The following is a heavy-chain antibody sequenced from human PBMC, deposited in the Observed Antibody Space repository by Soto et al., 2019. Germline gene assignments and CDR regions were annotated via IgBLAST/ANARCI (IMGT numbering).Heavy chain of an antibody. CDR1: GFTFSSYG. Sequence: GGSLRLSCAASGFTFSSYGMHWVRQAPGKGLEWVAVISYDGSNKYYADSVKGRFTISRDNSKNTLYLQMNSLRAGDTAVYYCAKCLQAVAGLGNSGERYYYGMDVWGQGTTVTVSS. CDR2: ISYDGSNK. J-gene: IGHJ6*02. D-gene: IGHD6-19*01. V-gene: IGHV3-30*18. CDR3: AKCLQAVAGLGNSGERYYYGMDV.